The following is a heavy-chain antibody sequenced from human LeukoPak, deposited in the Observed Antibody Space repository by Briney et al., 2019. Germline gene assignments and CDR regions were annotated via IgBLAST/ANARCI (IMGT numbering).Heavy chain of an antibody. Sequence: GGSLRLSCAASGFTFSGDSMNWVRQAPGKGLEWVSSISSSSSYIYYADSVKGRFTISRDNAKNLLYLQMNSLRAEDKAVYYCARDRNDIPGHYGMDVWGKGTTVTVSS. CDR3: ARDRNDIPGHYGMDV. CDR1: GFTFSGDS. D-gene: IGHD3-9*01. CDR2: ISSSSSYI. V-gene: IGHV3-21*01. J-gene: IGHJ6*04.